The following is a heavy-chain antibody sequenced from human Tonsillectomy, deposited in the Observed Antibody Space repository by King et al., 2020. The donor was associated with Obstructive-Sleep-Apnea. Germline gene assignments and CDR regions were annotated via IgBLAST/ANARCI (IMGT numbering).Heavy chain of an antibody. CDR3: ARDQQNNMVRGVIYY. V-gene: IGHV3-30*03. Sequence: VQLVESGGGVVQPGRSLRLSCAASGFTFSSYGMHWVRQAPGKGLEWVAVISYDGSNEHYADSVKGRFTISRDNYKNTLYLQMNSLRVEDTAVYYCARDQQNNMVRGVIYYWGQGTLVIVSS. J-gene: IGHJ4*02. CDR2: ISYDGSNE. D-gene: IGHD3-10*01. CDR1: GFTFSSYG.